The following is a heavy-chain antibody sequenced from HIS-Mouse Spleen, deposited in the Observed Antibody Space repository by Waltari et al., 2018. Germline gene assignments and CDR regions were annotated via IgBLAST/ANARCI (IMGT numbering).Heavy chain of an antibody. V-gene: IGHV4-59*01. CDR3: ARDNGSGSQFDY. CDR2: IYYSGST. Sequence: QVQLQESGPGLVKPSETLSLTCTVSGGSISSYYWSWIRQPPGKGLEWIGYIYYSGSTNSTPSPNSRVTISVDTSKNQFSLKLSSVTAADTAVYYCARDNGSGSQFDYWGQGTLVTVSS. CDR1: GGSISSYY. D-gene: IGHD3-10*01. J-gene: IGHJ4*02.